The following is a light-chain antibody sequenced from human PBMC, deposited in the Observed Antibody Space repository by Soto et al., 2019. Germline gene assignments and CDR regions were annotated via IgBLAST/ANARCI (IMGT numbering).Light chain of an antibody. V-gene: IGKV3-11*01. Sequence: EIVLTQSPATLSLSPGARAPLSCRASQSVSSYLAWYQQNPGQAPRLLIYDASNRATGIPARFSGSGSGTDFTLTISSLEPEDFAVYYCQQRSNWPPSFGQGTRLEI. CDR3: QQRSNWPPS. CDR1: QSVSSY. J-gene: IGKJ5*01. CDR2: DAS.